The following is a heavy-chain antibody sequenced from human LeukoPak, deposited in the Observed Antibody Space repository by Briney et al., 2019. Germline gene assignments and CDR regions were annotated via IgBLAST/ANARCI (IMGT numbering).Heavy chain of an antibody. CDR3: AVGGTGYNTFDY. V-gene: IGHV1-2*06. CDR1: GYSFTVYH. J-gene: IGHJ4*02. Sequence: ASVTVSCKASGYSFTVYHMHWVRQAPGQGREGMGRINPNSGGANYAQKFQGRVTMTRDTSISTAYMELSRLRSDDTAVYYCAVGGTGYNTFDYWSQGTLVTVSS. CDR2: INPNSGGA. D-gene: IGHD3/OR15-3a*01.